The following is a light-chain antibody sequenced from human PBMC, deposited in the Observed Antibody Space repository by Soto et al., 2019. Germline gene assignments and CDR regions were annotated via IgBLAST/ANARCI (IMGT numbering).Light chain of an antibody. CDR2: GAS. V-gene: IGKV3-15*01. CDR1: QSVSNN. Sequence: EIVMTQSPATLSVSPGERATLSCRASQSVSNNLAWYQQIPGQAPRLLMYGASTRATGIPARFSVSGSGTEFTLTISSLQSEDFAVYYWQQYNNWPPLFGGGTKVEIK. CDR3: QQYNNWPPL. J-gene: IGKJ4*01.